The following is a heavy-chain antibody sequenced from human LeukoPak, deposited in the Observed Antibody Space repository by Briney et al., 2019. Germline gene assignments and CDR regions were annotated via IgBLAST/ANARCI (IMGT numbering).Heavy chain of an antibody. CDR2: INPNSGGT. CDR3: ARDTVRGVIITAFDI. D-gene: IGHD3-10*01. J-gene: IGHJ3*02. Sequence: ASVKVSCKASGFTFTSSAVQWVRQAPGQGLEWMGWINPNSGGTNYVQKFQGRVTMTRDTSISTAYMELSRLRSDDTAVYYCARDTVRGVIITAFDIWGQGTMVTVSS. CDR1: GFTFTSSA. V-gene: IGHV1-2*02.